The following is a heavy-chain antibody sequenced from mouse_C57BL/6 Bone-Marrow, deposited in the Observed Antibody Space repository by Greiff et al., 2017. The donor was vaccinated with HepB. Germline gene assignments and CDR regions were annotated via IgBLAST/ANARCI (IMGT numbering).Heavy chain of an antibody. Sequence: VQLQQSGPELVKPGASVKISCKASGYAFSSSWMNWVKQRPGKGLEWIGRIYPGDGDTNYNGKFKGKATLTADKSSSTAYMQLSSLTSEDSAVYFCARKFGSSWYFDVWGTGTTVTVSS. CDR1: GYAFSSSW. J-gene: IGHJ1*03. D-gene: IGHD1-1*01. CDR3: ARKFGSSWYFDV. CDR2: IYPGDGDT. V-gene: IGHV1-82*01.